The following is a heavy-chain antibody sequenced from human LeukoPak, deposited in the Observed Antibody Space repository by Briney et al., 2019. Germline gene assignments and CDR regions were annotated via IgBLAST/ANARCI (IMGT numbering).Heavy chain of an antibody. CDR3: ARDIYGDDAFDI. V-gene: IGHV3-30*04. J-gene: IGHJ3*02. Sequence: PGGSLRLSCAASGFTFSSYAMHWVRQAPGKGLEWVAVISYDGSNKYYADSVKGRFTISRDNSKNTLYLQMNSLRAEDTALYYCARDIYGDDAFDIWGQGTMVTVSS. CDR1: GFTFSSYA. CDR2: ISYDGSNK. D-gene: IGHD3-10*01.